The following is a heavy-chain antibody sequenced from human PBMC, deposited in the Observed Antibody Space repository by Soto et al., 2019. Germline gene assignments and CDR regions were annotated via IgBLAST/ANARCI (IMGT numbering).Heavy chain of an antibody. J-gene: IGHJ4*02. CDR3: AREYSRPYYFDY. Sequence: GSLRLSCAASGFTFSDYYMSWIRQAPGKGLEWVSYISSSSSYTNYADSVKGRFTISRDNAKNSLYLQMNSLRAEDTAVYYCAREYSRPYYFDYWGQGTLVTGSS. CDR1: GFTFSDYY. V-gene: IGHV3-11*06. CDR2: ISSSSSYT. D-gene: IGHD6-13*01.